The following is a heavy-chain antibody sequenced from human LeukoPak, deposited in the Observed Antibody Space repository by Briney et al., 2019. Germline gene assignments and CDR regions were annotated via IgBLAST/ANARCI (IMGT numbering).Heavy chain of an antibody. CDR1: GGSIISNRHY. Sequence: SETLSLTCTVSGGSIISNRHYWSWIRQPAGKGLEWIGHIYSSGNTKYNPSLKSRLTMSIDSSKNQFSLILTSVTAADTAVYYCARVALITIHVNDAFDIWGQGTVVTVSS. CDR3: ARVALITIHVNDAFDI. CDR2: IYSSGNT. D-gene: IGHD3-3*01. V-gene: IGHV4-61*09. J-gene: IGHJ3*02.